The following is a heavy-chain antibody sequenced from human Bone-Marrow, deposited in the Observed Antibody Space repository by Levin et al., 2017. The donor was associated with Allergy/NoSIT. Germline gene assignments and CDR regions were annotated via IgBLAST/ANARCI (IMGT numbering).Heavy chain of an antibody. V-gene: IGHV3-23*01. J-gene: IGHJ5*02. CDR3: AKEGRKLGGSGKREFEGIAVAGTINWFDP. Sequence: PGGSLRLSCAASGFTFSSYAMSWVRQAPGKGLEWVSAISGSGGSTYYADSVKGRFTISRDNSKNTLYLQMNSLRAEDTAVYYCAKEGRKLGGSGKREFEGIAVAGTINWFDPWGQGTLVTVSS. CDR2: ISGSGGST. D-gene: IGHD6-19*01. CDR1: GFTFSSYA.